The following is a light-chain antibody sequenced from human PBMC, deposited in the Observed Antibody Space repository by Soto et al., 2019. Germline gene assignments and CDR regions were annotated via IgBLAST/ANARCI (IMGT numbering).Light chain of an antibody. CDR3: QAWASSTAGV. Sequence: SSELTQPPSVSVSPGQTASITCSGDKLGDKYTCWFQQKPGQSPVLVIYQDTKRPSGIPERFSGSNSGNTATLTISGTQAMDEADYYCQAWASSTAGVFGGGTQLTVL. CDR1: KLGDKY. CDR2: QDT. V-gene: IGLV3-1*01. J-gene: IGLJ3*02.